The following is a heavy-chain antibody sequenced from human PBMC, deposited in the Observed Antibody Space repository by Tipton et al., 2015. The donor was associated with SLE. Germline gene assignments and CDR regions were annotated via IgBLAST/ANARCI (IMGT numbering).Heavy chain of an antibody. CDR2: IYSSGGP. Sequence: TLSLTCSVSGGSIKNYYWNWIRQTQGKGLEWIGYIYSSGGPDYNPSLKSRLTISVETSKNQFSLKLTSVTAADTAVYYCARGNYDFRGRTFDIWGQGTMVTVSS. D-gene: IGHD3-3*01. CDR1: GGSIKNYY. CDR3: ARGNYDFRGRTFDI. J-gene: IGHJ3*02. V-gene: IGHV4-4*08.